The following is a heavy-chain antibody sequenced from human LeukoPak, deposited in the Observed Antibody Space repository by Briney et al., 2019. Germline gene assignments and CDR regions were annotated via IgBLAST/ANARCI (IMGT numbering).Heavy chain of an antibody. CDR1: GFTFSNYA. CDR3: AKLSSAYYYYFDR. Sequence: GGSLRLSCGAFGFTFSNYAMSWVRQAPGKGLEWDSAISVSGHSAFYLDSVKGRFTMSRDNSKNTLYLQMTSLRAEDTAVYYCAKLSSAYYYYFDRWGQGTLVTVSS. CDR2: ISVSGHSA. J-gene: IGHJ4*02. D-gene: IGHD3-22*01. V-gene: IGHV3-23*01.